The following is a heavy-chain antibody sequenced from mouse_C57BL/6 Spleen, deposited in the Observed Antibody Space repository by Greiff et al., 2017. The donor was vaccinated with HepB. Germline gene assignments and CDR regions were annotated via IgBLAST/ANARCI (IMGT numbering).Heavy chain of an antibody. CDR3: ARRAYGSSWYFDV. J-gene: IGHJ1*03. V-gene: IGHV1-64*01. D-gene: IGHD1-1*01. CDR1: GYTFTSYW. CDR2: IHPNSGST. Sequence: VQLQQPGAELVKPGASVKLSCKASGYTFTSYWMHWVKQRPGQGLEWIGMIHPNSGSTNYNEKFKSKATLTVDKSSSTAYMQLSSLTSEDSAVYYCARRAYGSSWYFDVWGTGTTVTVSS.